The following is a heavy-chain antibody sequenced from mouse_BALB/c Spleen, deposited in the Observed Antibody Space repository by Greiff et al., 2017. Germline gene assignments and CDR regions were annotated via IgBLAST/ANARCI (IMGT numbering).Heavy chain of an antibody. CDR2: IRNKANGYTT. J-gene: IGHJ2*01. CDR1: GFTFTDYY. Sequence: EVKLMESGGGLVQPGGSLRLSCATSGFTFTDYYMSWVRQPPGKALEWLGFIRNKANGYTTEYSASVKGRFTISRDNSQSILYLQMNTLRAEDSATYYCARDMITSYYFDYWGQGTTLTVSS. D-gene: IGHD2-4*01. CDR3: ARDMITSYYFDY. V-gene: IGHV7-3*02.